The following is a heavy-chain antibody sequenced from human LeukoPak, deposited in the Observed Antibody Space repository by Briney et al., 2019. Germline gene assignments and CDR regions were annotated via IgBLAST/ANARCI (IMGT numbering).Heavy chain of an antibody. D-gene: IGHD3-10*01. CDR2: ISGSGGNT. V-gene: IGHV3-23*01. Sequence: TGGSLRLSCAASGFTFSNYAMNWVRQAPGKGLEWVSSISGSGGNTYYADSVKGRFTISRDNAKNSPYLQMNSLRAEDTAVYYCARDRMGAIMYFDVWGRGTLVTVSS. J-gene: IGHJ2*01. CDR3: ARDRMGAIMYFDV. CDR1: GFTFSNYA.